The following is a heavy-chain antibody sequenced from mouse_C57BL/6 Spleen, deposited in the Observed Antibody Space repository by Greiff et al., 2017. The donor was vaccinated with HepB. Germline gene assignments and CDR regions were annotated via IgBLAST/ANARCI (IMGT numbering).Heavy chain of an antibody. CDR1: GYTFTSYD. CDR2: IYPRDGST. J-gene: IGHJ4*01. CDR3: ARGVYQRAMDY. V-gene: IGHV1-85*01. Sequence: VQGVESGPELVKPGASVKLSCKASGYTFTSYDINWVKQRPGQGLEWIGWIYPRDGSTKYNEKFKGKATLTVDTSSSTAYMELHSLTSEDSAVYFCARGVYQRAMDYWGQGTSVTVSS.